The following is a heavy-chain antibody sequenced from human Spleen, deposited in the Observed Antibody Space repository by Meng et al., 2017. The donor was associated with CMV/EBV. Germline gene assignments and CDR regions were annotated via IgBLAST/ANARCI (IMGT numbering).Heavy chain of an antibody. CDR1: GDSISSRTYY. Sequence: ESLKISCTVSGDSISSRTYYWAWIRQPPGKGLEWIGTMCDSGTTYYNPSLKSRVAISVDTSKNQFSLKLSSVTAADTAVYYCARDLHYDFWSGYFSFSGAFDIWGQGTMVTVSS. CDR3: ARDLHYDFWSGYFSFSGAFDI. D-gene: IGHD3-3*01. V-gene: IGHV4-39*07. J-gene: IGHJ3*02. CDR2: MCDSGTT.